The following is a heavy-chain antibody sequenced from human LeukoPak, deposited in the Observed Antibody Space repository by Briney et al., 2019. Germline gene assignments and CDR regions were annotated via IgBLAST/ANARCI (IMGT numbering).Heavy chain of an antibody. J-gene: IGHJ4*02. CDR3: ARGPPYNSTSGH. V-gene: IGHV1-8*01. D-gene: IGHD6-13*01. CDR1: GYTFIDYD. Sequence: ASVKVSCKASGYTFIDYDINWVRQASGQGLEWMGWMSPNSGDTGYARKFQGRVTMTRDTSITTAYMELSSLISEDTAVYYCARGPPYNSTSGHWGQGTLVMVSS. CDR2: MSPNSGDT.